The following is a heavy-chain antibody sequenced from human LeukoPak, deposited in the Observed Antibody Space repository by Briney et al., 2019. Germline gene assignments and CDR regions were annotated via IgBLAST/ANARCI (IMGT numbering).Heavy chain of an antibody. CDR1: GGSISSGDYY. CDR2: IYHSGST. CDR3: AGLGHFRGPFDY. Sequence: SETLSLTCTVSGGSISSGDYYWSWIRQPPGKGLEWIGYIYHSGSTYYNPSLKSRVTISVDTSKNQFSLKLSSVTAADTAVYYCAGLGHFRGPFDYWGQGTLVTVSS. D-gene: IGHD3-3*02. V-gene: IGHV4-30-2*02. J-gene: IGHJ4*02.